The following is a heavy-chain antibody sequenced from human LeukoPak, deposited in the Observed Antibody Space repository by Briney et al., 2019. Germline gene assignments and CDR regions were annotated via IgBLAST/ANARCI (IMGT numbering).Heavy chain of an antibody. CDR3: AKDSGTYYKGFDY. V-gene: IGHV3-23*01. Sequence: GGSLRLSCAASGFTFSSYAMSWVRQAPGKGLEWVSTISGSGGSTYYADSVRGRFTISRDNSKNTLYLQMNSLRAEDTAVYYCAKDSGTYYKGFDYWGQGTLVTVSS. J-gene: IGHJ4*02. CDR1: GFTFSSYA. CDR2: ISGSGGST. D-gene: IGHD1-26*01.